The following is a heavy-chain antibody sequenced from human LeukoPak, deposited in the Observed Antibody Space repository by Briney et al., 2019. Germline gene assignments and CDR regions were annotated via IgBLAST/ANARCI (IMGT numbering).Heavy chain of an antibody. D-gene: IGHD6-19*01. V-gene: IGHV4-38-2*02. CDR1: GYSISSGYY. J-gene: IGHJ5*02. Sequence: ASETLSLTCTVSGYSISSGYYWGWIRQPPGKGLEWIGSIYYSGSTYYNPSLKSRVTISVDTSKNQFSLKLSSVTAADTAVYYCATSSGWYNWFDPWGQGTLVTVSS. CDR2: IYYSGST. CDR3: ATSSGWYNWFDP.